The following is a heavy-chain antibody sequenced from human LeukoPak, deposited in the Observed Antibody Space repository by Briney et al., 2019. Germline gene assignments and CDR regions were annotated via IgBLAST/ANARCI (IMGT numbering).Heavy chain of an antibody. V-gene: IGHV4-59*01. D-gene: IGHD3-22*01. CDR3: ARVLRPYNYDSSGYPFDAFDI. CDR2: IYYSGRT. J-gene: IGHJ3*02. Sequence: SETLSLTCAVYGGSFSGYYWSWIRQPPGKGLEWIGYIYYSGRTNYNPSLKSRVTISVDTSKNQFSLKLSSVTAADTAVYYCARVLRPYNYDSSGYPFDAFDIWGQGTMVTVSS. CDR1: GGSFSGYY.